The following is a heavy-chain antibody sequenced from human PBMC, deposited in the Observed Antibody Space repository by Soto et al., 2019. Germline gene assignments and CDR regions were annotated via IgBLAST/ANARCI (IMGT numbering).Heavy chain of an antibody. CDR2: IDPSDSQT. J-gene: IGHJ4*02. CDR1: GYSFAGYW. CDR3: ARQIYDSDTGPNFQYYFDS. V-gene: IGHV5-10-1*01. Sequence: PGESLKISCKGSGYSFAGYWIAWVRQKPGKGLEWMGRIDPSDSQTYYSPSFRGHVAISATKSITTVFLQWSSLRASDTAMYYCARQIYDSDTGPNFQYYFDSWGQGTPVTVSS. D-gene: IGHD3-22*01.